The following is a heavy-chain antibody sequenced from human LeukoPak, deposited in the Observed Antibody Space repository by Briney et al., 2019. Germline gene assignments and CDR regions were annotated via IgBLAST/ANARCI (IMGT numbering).Heavy chain of an antibody. CDR1: ADSMNNYY. CDR2: MHPGGTT. CDR3: AKTGSLFGCFLDH. Sequence: SETLSLTCSVFADSMNNYYWTWIRQPPGKGLEWVGNMHPGGTTKFHPSLEGRVTMSIDTSNNQFSLRLRSVTAADTATYYCAKTGSLFGCFLDHWGPGALVIVSS. J-gene: IGHJ4*02. D-gene: IGHD3-10*02. V-gene: IGHV4-59*01.